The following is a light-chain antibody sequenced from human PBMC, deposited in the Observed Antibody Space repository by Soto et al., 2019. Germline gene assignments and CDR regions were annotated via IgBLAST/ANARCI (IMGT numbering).Light chain of an antibody. J-gene: IGLJ1*01. Sequence: QSVLTQPPSASGSPGQSVTISCTGTSSDIGTYDYVSWYQHLPDKAPKLIIYEVSKRPSGVPDHFSGSKSGNTASLTVSGLQAEDEGDYYCCSYGGGNNFYVFGTGTKV. CDR1: SSDIGTYDY. CDR3: CSYGGGNNFYV. CDR2: EVS. V-gene: IGLV2-8*01.